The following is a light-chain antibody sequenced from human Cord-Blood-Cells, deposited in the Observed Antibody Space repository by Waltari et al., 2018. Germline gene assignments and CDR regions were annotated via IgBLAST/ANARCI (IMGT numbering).Light chain of an antibody. CDR1: QSVLYSSNNKHY. Sequence: DIVMTQSPDSLAVSLGERANINCKSSQSVLYSSNNKHYVAWYQQKPGQPPKLLIYWASTRESGVPDRFSGSGSGTDFTLTISSLQAEDVAVYYCQQYYSTPLTFGGGTKVEIK. CDR3: QQYYSTPLT. V-gene: IGKV4-1*01. CDR2: WAS. J-gene: IGKJ4*01.